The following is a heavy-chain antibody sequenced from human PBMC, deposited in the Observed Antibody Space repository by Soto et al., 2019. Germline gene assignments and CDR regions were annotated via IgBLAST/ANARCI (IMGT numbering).Heavy chain of an antibody. J-gene: IGHJ4*01. V-gene: IGHV1-18*04. Sequence: GSSVQPSSTASGYTYTSSGISWVRQAPGQGQEWMGWISAYNGNTNYAQKLQGRVTMTTDTSTSTAYMELRSLISDDTAVYYCARLYEDSSGYDHIFDYWG. D-gene: IGHD3-22*01. CDR2: ISAYNGNT. CDR3: ARLYEDSSGYDHIFDY. CDR1: GYTYTSSG.